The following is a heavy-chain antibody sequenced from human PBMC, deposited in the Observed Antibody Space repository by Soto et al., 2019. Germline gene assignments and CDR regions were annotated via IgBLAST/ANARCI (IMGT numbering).Heavy chain of an antibody. CDR2: ISYDGSNK. D-gene: IGHD5-12*01. J-gene: IGHJ4*02. V-gene: IGHV3-30-3*01. Sequence: GGSLRLSCAASGFTFSSYAMHWVRQAPGKGLEWVAVISYDGSNKYYADSVKGRFTISRDNSKNTLYLQMNSLRAEDTAVYYCARDVSVDGYNFPLDYWGQGTLVTVSS. CDR3: ARDVSVDGYNFPLDY. CDR1: GFTFSSYA.